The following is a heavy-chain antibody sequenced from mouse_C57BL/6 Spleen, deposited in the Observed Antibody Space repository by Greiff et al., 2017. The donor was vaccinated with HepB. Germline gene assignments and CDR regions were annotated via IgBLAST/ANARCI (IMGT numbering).Heavy chain of an antibody. D-gene: IGHD1-1*01. CDR1: GYAFSSSW. CDR2: IYPGDGDT. CDR3: ARRITTEYYFDY. V-gene: IGHV1-82*01. J-gene: IGHJ2*01. Sequence: QVQLKESGPELVKPGASVKISCKASGYAFSSSWMNWVKQRPGKGLEWIGRIYPGDGDTNYNGKFKGKATLTADKSSSTAYMQLSSLTSEDSAVYFCARRITTEYYFDYWGQGTTLTVSS.